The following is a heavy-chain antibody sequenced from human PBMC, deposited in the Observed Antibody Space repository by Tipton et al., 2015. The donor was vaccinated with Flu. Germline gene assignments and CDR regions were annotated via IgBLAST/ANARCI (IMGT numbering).Heavy chain of an antibody. V-gene: IGHV4-4*07. Sequence: GEALGIHYWTWFRQPAGERLEWIGRIFATGTAIYNPSLRSRVTMSVDTSKNQFSLNLTSVTAADTAVYYCARLPRHYGDYPLDYWGPGIMVTVSS. CDR3: ARLPRHYGDYPLDY. CDR2: IFATGTA. J-gene: IGHJ4*01. D-gene: IGHD4-17*01. CDR1: GEALGIHY.